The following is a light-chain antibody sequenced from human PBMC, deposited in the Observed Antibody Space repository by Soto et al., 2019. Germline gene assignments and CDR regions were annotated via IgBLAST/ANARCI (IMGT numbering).Light chain of an antibody. J-gene: IGLJ2*01. CDR3: SSYTSSSNLVV. CDR1: SSDVGGYNY. CDR2: DVS. V-gene: IGLV2-14*01. Sequence: QSALTQPASVSGSPGQSITISCTGTSSDVGGYNYVSWYQQHPGKAPKLMIYDVSHRPSGVSNRFSGSKSGNTASLTISGLQSEDEADYYCSSYTSSSNLVVFGGGTKVTVL.